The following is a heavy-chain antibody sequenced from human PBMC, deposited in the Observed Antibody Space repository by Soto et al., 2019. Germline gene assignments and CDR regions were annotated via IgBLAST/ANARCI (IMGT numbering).Heavy chain of an antibody. CDR1: GYTFTSYG. Sequence: GASVKVSCKASGYTFTSYGISWVRQAPGQGLEWMGWISAYNGNTNYAQKLQGRVTMTTDTSTSTAYMELRSLRSDDTAVYYCARAVFCGGDSFPISSSYYGMDVGGKGPRVPVPS. CDR2: ISAYNGNT. V-gene: IGHV1-18*01. CDR3: ARAVFCGGDSFPISSSYYGMDV. J-gene: IGHJ6*04. D-gene: IGHD2-21*02.